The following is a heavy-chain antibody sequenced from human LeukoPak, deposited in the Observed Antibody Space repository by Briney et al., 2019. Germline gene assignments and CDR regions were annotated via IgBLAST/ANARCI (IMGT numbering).Heavy chain of an antibody. CDR2: IKQDGSEK. J-gene: IGHJ4*02. CDR1: GFTFSSYW. V-gene: IGHV3-7*01. D-gene: IGHD3-22*01. Sequence: GGSLRLSCAASGFTFSSYWMSWVRQAPGKGLEGVANIKQDGSEKYYVDSVKGRFTISRDNAKNSLYLQMNSLRAEDTAVYYCARVQGSGYADYFDYWGQGTLVTVSS. CDR3: ARVQGSGYADYFDY.